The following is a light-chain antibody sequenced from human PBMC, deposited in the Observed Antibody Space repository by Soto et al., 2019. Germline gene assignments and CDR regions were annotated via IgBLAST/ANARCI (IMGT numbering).Light chain of an antibody. J-gene: IGKJ1*01. V-gene: IGKV2-30*01. CDR2: KVT. CDR3: MQATHLPRT. Sequence: DVVMTQSPNSLPVLLGQPASISCRSSQSVVYSDGNTYLTWFQQRPGQSPRRLIYKVTNRDSGVPDRFRGSGSGTDFTLKISRVEAEDVGIYYCMQATHLPRTFGQGTKVEMK. CDR1: QSVVYSDGNTY.